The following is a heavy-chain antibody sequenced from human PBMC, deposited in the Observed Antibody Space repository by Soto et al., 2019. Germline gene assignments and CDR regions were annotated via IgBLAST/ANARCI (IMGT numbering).Heavy chain of an antibody. CDR1: GFTFSNAW. CDR2: IKSDAYGGAI. CDR3: TTNKGRREPPTNGF. Sequence: EVQLVESGGGLVKPGGSLRLSCAGSGFTFSNAWMSWVRRAPGKGLEWVGRIKSDAYGGAIDYAAPVKGRFTISRDDSKNTLCLKMNNLRAEDTAVYSCTTNKGRREPPTNGFWGQGTPVIVSS. V-gene: IGHV3-15*01. J-gene: IGHJ4*02. D-gene: IGHD1-1*01.